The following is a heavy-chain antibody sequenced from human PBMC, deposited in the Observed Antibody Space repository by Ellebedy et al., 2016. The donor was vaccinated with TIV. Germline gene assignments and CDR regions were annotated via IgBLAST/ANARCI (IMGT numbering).Heavy chain of an antibody. CDR1: GYSFRSYS. V-gene: IGHV1-18*01. J-gene: IGHJ4*02. Sequence: AASVKVSCKASGYSFRSYSMSWARQAPGQGLEWMGWISAYTGDTNLAQKFQGRLTMTTDPSTSTAYMELTSLRSDDTAVYYCARDMVQGMVSIYVWFDYWGQGTLVTVSS. D-gene: IGHD2-8*01. CDR3: ARDMVQGMVSIYVWFDY. CDR2: ISAYTGDT.